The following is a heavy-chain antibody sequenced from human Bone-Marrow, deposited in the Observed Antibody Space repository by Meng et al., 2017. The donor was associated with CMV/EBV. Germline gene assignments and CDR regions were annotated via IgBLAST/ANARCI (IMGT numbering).Heavy chain of an antibody. CDR3: ARHYSGVGFLEWFFDY. V-gene: IGHV5-51*01. J-gene: IGHJ4*02. CDR2: MHPGDSDI. CDR1: GYSLSTYW. Sequence: GESMRLSCKASGYSLSTYWIGWVRQMPGKGLEWMGIMHPGDSDIIYSPSFQGQVTISADESISTAYLQWRSLQASDTAKYYCARHYSGVGFLEWFFDYWGQGTLVTVSS. D-gene: IGHD3-3*01.